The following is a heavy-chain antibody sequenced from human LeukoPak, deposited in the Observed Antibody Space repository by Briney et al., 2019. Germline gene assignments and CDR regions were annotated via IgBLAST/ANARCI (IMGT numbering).Heavy chain of an antibody. J-gene: IGHJ4*02. V-gene: IGHV4-59*01. CDR3: ASASLSYRDTAMVAN. CDR1: GASISSYY. Sequence: SESLSLTCTVSGASISSYYWSWIRQPPGKGLEWIGYISDSGGTNYNPSLKSRVTISIDTSKKQFSLKVRSVSAADTAVYYCASASLSYRDTAMVANWGQGTLVTVSS. D-gene: IGHD5-18*01. CDR2: ISDSGGT.